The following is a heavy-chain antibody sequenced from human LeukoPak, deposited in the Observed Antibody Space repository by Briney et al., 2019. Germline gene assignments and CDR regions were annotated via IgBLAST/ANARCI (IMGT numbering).Heavy chain of an antibody. D-gene: IGHD6-13*01. Sequence: TGGSLRLSCAASGFTFNSYLMHWVRQAPGKGLVWVSRINSDGSSPTYADSVKGRFTISRDNAKNTLYLQMNSLRAEDTAVYYCSRVGGSSWGYFYYHMDVWGKGTAVTVSS. CDR2: INSDGSSP. CDR3: SRVGGSSWGYFYYHMDV. V-gene: IGHV3-74*01. J-gene: IGHJ6*03. CDR1: GFTFNSYL.